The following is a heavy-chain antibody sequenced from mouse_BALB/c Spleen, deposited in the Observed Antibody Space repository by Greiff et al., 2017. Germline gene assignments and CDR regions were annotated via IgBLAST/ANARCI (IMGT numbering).Heavy chain of an antibody. CDR1: GYTFTDYW. CDR3: ARRHYRYDYWYFDV. Sequence: VQLQQSGAELVMPGASVKMSCKASGYTFTDYWMHWVKQRPGQGLEWIGAIDTSDRYTSYNQKFKGKATLTVDESSSTAYMQLSSLTSEDSAVYYCARRHYRYDYWYFDVWGAGTTVTVSS. J-gene: IGHJ1*01. D-gene: IGHD2-14*01. V-gene: IGHV1-69*01. CDR2: IDTSDRYT.